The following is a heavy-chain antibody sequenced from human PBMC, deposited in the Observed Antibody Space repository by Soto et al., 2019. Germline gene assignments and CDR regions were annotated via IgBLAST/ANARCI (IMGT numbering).Heavy chain of an antibody. J-gene: IGHJ4*02. CDR1: GFTFSSYS. V-gene: IGHV3-48*02. Sequence: GGSLRLSCAASGFTFSSYSMNWVRQAPGKGLEWVSYISSSSSTIYYADSVKGRFTISRDNAKNSLYLQMNSLRDEDTAVYYCARFFYRNGGHTYYFDSWARGTLVPVSA. D-gene: IGHD6-25*01. CDR2: ISSSSSTI. CDR3: ARFFYRNGGHTYYFDS.